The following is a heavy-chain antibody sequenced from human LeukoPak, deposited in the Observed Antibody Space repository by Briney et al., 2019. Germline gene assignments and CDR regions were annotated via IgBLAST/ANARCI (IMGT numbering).Heavy chain of an antibody. CDR2: IYYSGST. CDR3: AREDLLFDY. J-gene: IGHJ4*02. V-gene: IGHV4-59*12. Sequence: SETLSLTCTVSGGSISSYYWSWIRQPAGKGLEWIGYIYYSGSTNYNPSLKNRVTISVDTSKNQFSLKLSSVTAADTAVYNCAREDLLFDYWGQGTLVTVSS. CDR1: GGSISSYY. D-gene: IGHD3-10*01.